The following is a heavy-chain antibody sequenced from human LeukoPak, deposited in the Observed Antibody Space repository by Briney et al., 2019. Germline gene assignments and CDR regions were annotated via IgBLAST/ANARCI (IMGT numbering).Heavy chain of an antibody. CDR3: ARAGYSYGYDDY. J-gene: IGHJ4*02. CDR1: GYTFTGYY. D-gene: IGHD5-18*01. CDR2: INPNSGGT. Sequence: ASVKVSCKASGYTFTGYYMHWVRQAPGQGLEWMGWINPNSGGTNYAQKFQGRVTMTRDTSISTAYMEVSRLKSDDTAVFFCARAGYSYGYDDYWGQGTLVTVSS. V-gene: IGHV1-2*02.